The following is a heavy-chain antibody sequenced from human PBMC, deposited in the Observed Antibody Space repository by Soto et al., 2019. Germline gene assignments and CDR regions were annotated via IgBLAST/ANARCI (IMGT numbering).Heavy chain of an antibody. Sequence: SETLSLTCAVSRYSISSGDYWGWIRQPPGKGLEWIGSIFHSGSTFYNPSLKSRVTISMDTSKNQFSLWLSSVTAADTAVYYCARDTGSGMDYFDYWGQGTLVTVS. D-gene: IGHD6-19*01. J-gene: IGHJ4*02. CDR3: ARDTGSGMDYFDY. CDR1: RYSISSGDY. CDR2: IFHSGST. V-gene: IGHV4-38-2*02.